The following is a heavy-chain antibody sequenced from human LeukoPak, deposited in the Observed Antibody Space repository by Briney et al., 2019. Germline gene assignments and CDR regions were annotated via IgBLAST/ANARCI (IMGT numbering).Heavy chain of an antibody. CDR1: GFTFSSYS. J-gene: IGHJ4*02. V-gene: IGHV3-73*01. CDR3: IRHLLDYGRDY. D-gene: IGHD4-17*01. Sequence: QTGGSLRLSCAASGFTFSSYSMNWVRQASGKGLEWVGRIRSKANSYATTYAASVKGRFTISRDDSKNTAYLQMNSLKTEDTAIYYCIRHLLDYGRDYWGQGTLVTVSS. CDR2: IRSKANSYAT.